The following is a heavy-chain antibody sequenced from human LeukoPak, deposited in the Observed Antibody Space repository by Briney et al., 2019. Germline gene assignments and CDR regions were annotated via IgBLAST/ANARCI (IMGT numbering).Heavy chain of an antibody. CDR1: GFTFSAYW. J-gene: IGHJ4*02. Sequence: PGGSLRLSCAASGFTFSAYWMHWVRQAPGKGLVWVSRINGDGSITTYAESVKGRFIISRDNAKNTVYLQMNSLRVEDTAVYYCARDLELTYYDSSGHDYWSQGTLVTVSS. CDR2: INGDGSIT. CDR3: ARDLELTYYDSSGHDY. V-gene: IGHV3-74*01. D-gene: IGHD3-22*01.